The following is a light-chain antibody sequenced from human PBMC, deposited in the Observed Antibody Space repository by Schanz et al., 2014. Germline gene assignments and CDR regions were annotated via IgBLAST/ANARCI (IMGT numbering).Light chain of an antibody. CDR2: DVS. V-gene: IGLV2-14*01. CDR3: SSYTSRSTLA. J-gene: IGLJ2*01. Sequence: QSALTQPASVSGSPGQSITISCSGTSSDVGGYNYVSWYQQQPGKAPKLMIYDVSDRPSGVSNRFSGSKSGNTASLTISGLQAEDEADYYCSSYTSRSTLAFGGGTKLTVL. CDR1: SSDVGGYNY.